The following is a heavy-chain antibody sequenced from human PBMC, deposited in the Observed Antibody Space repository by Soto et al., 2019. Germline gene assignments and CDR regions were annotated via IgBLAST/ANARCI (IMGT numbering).Heavy chain of an antibody. J-gene: IGHJ3*01. CDR1: GFTFNYYW. V-gene: IGHV3-74*01. CDR2: IHSDGSST. CDR3: ASGDKGGFDL. Sequence: EVQLVESEGGLVQRGGSLRLSCAASGFTFNYYWMHWVRQAPGQGLVWVSHIHSDGSSTTYADSVKGRFTISRDNAKNPLYLQMNSLRAEDTAVYYCASGDKGGFDLWGQGTTVTVSS. D-gene: IGHD2-21*02.